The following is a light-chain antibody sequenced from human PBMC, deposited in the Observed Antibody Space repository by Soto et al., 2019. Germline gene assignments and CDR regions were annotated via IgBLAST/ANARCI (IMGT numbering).Light chain of an antibody. V-gene: IGLV2-14*01. CDR2: EVS. CDR3: SSYTSSSTLYV. Sequence: QSALTQPASVSGSPGQSITISCTGTSSDIWGYNYVSWYQQHPGKAPKRMIYEVSNRPSGVSNRFSGSKSGNTASLTISGLQAEDEADYYGSSYTSSSTLYVFGTGTKVTVL. CDR1: SSDIWGYNY. J-gene: IGLJ1*01.